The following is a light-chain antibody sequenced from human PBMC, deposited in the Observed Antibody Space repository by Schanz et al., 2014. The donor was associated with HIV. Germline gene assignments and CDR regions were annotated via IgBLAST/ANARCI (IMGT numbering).Light chain of an antibody. V-gene: IGLV2-11*01. Sequence: QSALTQPRSVSGSPGQSVAISCTGTSSDVGGYNYVSWYQQHPGKAPKLMIYDVTKRPSGVPDRFSGSKSGNTASLTVSGLQADDEADYYCISYTSDSVVFGGGTKVTVL. CDR2: DVT. CDR1: SSDVGGYNY. J-gene: IGLJ2*01. CDR3: ISYTSDSVV.